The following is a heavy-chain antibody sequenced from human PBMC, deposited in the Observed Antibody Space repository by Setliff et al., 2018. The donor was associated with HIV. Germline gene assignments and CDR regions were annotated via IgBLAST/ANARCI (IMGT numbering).Heavy chain of an antibody. CDR1: GGSITSYY. J-gene: IGHJ4*02. V-gene: IGHV4-59*08. CDR2: IFDSGTT. Sequence: SETLSLTCTVSGGSITSYYWNWIRQSPGKGLEWIGYIFDSGTTKYNPSVTSRVTISVDASKNPFFLQLISVTAADTAVYYCARQGGYNSPLMVWGQGKLVTVSS. D-gene: IGHD3-10*01. CDR3: ARQGGYNSPLMV.